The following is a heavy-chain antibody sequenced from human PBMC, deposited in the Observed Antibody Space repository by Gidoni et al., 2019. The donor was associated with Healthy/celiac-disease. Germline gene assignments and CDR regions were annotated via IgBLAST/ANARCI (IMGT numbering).Heavy chain of an antibody. Sequence: EVQLVESGGGLVKPGGSLRLSCAASGFTFSSYSMNWVSQAPGKGLEWVSSISSSSSYIYYADSVKGRFTISRDNAKNSLYLQMNSLRAEDTAVYYCARENDVLRYFDWLIYYYYYYGMDVWGQGTTVTVSS. J-gene: IGHJ6*02. D-gene: IGHD3-9*01. CDR2: ISSSSSYI. CDR1: GFTFSSYS. V-gene: IGHV3-21*01. CDR3: ARENDVLRYFDWLIYYYYYYGMDV.